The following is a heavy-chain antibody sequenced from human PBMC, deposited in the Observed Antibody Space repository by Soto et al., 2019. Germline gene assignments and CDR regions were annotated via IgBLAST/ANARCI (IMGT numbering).Heavy chain of an antibody. Sequence: GGSLRLSCAASGFTFSSYAMSWVRQAPGKGLEWVSAISGSGGSTYYADYVKGRFTISRDNSKNTLYLQMNSLRAEDTAVYYAYCSGGSCYRDIWGQGTMVTVSS. CDR2: ISGSGGST. V-gene: IGHV3-23*01. J-gene: IGHJ3*02. CDR3: YCSGGSCYRDI. CDR1: GFTFSSYA. D-gene: IGHD2-15*01.